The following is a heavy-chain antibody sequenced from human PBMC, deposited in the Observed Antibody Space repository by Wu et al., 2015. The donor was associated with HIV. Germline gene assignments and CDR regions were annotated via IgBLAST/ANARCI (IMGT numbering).Heavy chain of an antibody. V-gene: IGHV1-8*01. D-gene: IGHD1-26*01. J-gene: IGHJ4*02. CDR3: ARGAYSGSYYHYFDY. CDR2: MNPNSGNT. CDR1: GYTFTRYD. Sequence: QLQLVQSGAEVKKPGASVKVSCKASGYTFTRYDINWVRQATGQGLEWMGWMNPNSGNTGYAQKFQGRVTMTRDTSISTAYMELSRLRSDDTAVYYCARGAYSGSYYHYFDYWGQGTLVTVSS.